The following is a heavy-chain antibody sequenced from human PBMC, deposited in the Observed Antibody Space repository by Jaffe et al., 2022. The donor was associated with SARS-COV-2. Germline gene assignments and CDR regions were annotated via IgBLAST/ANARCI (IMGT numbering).Heavy chain of an antibody. Sequence: EVQLVESGGGLVKPGGSLRLSCAASGFTFSSYSMNWVRQAPGKGLEWVSSISSSSSYIYYADSVKGRFTISRDNAKNSLYLQMNSLRAEDTAVYYCARAVFPSYWYFDLWGRGTLVTVSS. V-gene: IGHV3-21*01. CDR3: ARAVFPSYWYFDL. CDR1: GFTFSSYS. CDR2: ISSSSSYI. D-gene: IGHD2-21*01. J-gene: IGHJ2*01.